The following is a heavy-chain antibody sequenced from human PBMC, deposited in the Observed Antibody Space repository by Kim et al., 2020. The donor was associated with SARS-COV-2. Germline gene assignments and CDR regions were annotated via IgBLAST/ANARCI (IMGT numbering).Heavy chain of an antibody. Sequence: ASVKVSCKASGYTFTSYAMHWVRQAPGQRLEWMGWINAGNGNTKYSQKFQGRVTITRDTSASTAYMELSSLRSEDTAVYYCARDGEPNYYDSSGYYGFDYWGQGTLVTVSS. J-gene: IGHJ4*02. CDR3: ARDGEPNYYDSSGYYGFDY. CDR2: INAGNGNT. V-gene: IGHV1-3*01. D-gene: IGHD3-22*01. CDR1: GYTFTSYA.